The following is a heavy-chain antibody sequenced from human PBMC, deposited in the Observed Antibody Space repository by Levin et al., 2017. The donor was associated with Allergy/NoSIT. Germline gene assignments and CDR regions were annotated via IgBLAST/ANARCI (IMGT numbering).Heavy chain of an antibody. D-gene: IGHD2-2*01. CDR2: INHSGST. CDR1: GGSFSGYY. CDR3: ARGRMRWEKSVPAAPFDY. J-gene: IGHJ4*02. V-gene: IGHV4-34*01. Sequence: PSQTLSLTCAVYGGSFSGYYWSWIRQPPGKGLEWIGEINHSGSTNYNPSLTSRVTISVDTSKNQFSLKLSSVTAADTAVYYCARGRMRWEKSVPAAPFDYWGQGTLVTVSS.